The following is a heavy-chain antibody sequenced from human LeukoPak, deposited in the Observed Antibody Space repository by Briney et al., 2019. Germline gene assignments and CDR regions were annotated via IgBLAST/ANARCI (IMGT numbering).Heavy chain of an antibody. CDR3: ARHDAGIAARPFDN. Sequence: SETLSLTCTVSGGSISTYYWSWIRRPPGKGLEWIAYIHASGPTNYNPSLKSRITISVDTSKNQFSLKLSSVTAADTDVYYCARHDAGIAARPFDNWGQGTLVTVSS. D-gene: IGHD6-6*01. J-gene: IGHJ4*02. V-gene: IGHV4-4*09. CDR2: IHASGPT. CDR1: GGSISTYY.